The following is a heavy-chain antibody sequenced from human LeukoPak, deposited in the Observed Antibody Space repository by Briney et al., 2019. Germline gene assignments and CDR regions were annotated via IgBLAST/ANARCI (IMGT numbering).Heavy chain of an antibody. D-gene: IGHD5-24*01. Sequence: SETLSPTCAVSGGSVSSSNWWSWVRQPPGKGLERIGEIYHSGSTNYNPSLKSRVTISVDTSKNQFSLKLSSVTAADTAVYYCARATRRDGYNLYYYYYGMDVWGQGTTVTVSS. CDR3: ARATRRDGYNLYYYYYGMDV. CDR2: IYHSGST. V-gene: IGHV4-4*02. CDR1: GGSVSSSNW. J-gene: IGHJ6*02.